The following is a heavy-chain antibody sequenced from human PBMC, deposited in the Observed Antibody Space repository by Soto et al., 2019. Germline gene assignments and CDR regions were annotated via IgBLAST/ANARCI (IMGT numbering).Heavy chain of an antibody. Sequence: EVQLVESGGGLVQPGGSLRLSCAASGFTFSSYWMHWVRQAPGKGLVWVSRINSDGSSTSYADSVKGRFTISRDNAKNTLYLQMNSLRAEDTAVYYCAREPSAYCSSTSCYTWSFDYWGQGTLVTVSS. D-gene: IGHD2-2*02. CDR2: INSDGSST. CDR3: AREPSAYCSSTSCYTWSFDY. CDR1: GFTFSSYW. J-gene: IGHJ4*02. V-gene: IGHV3-74*01.